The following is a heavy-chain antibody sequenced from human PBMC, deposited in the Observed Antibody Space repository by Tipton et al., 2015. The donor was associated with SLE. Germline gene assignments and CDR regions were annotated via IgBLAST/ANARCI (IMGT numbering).Heavy chain of an antibody. J-gene: IGHJ6*03. Sequence: TLSLTCTVSGVSVTNYYWSWIRQPAGKELEWIGHTFTSGATNYNPSLKSRVTISVDTSNNQFSLKLTSVTATDTAVYYCARDWCSSTSCYGYYYMDVWGKGTTVTVSS. CDR3: ARDWCSSTSCYGYYYMDV. D-gene: IGHD2-2*01. CDR2: TFTSGAT. CDR1: GVSVTNYY. V-gene: IGHV4-4*07.